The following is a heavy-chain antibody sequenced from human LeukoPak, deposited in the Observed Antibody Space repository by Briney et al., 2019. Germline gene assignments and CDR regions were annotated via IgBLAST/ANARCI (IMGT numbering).Heavy chain of an antibody. J-gene: IGHJ6*03. D-gene: IGHD3-3*01. CDR3: ARDLYYDFWSGLGAHYYMDV. V-gene: IGHV1-46*01. CDR1: GYTFTSYY. Sequence: EASVKVSCKASGYTFTSYYMHWVRQAPGQGLEWMGIINPSGGSTSYAQKFQGRVTMTRDTSTSTVYMELSSLRSEDTAVYYCARDLYYDFWSGLGAHYYMDVWGKGTTVTVSS. CDR2: INPSGGST.